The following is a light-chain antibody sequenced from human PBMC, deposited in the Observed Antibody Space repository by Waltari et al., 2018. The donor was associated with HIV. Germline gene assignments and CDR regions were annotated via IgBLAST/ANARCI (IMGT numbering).Light chain of an antibody. V-gene: IGKV3-15*01. CDR1: QSISNN. Sequence: EIVMTQSPATLSVSPGERAPLSCRASQSISNNLAWYQQKPGQAPRLLLYGASTRATGIPARFSGSGSGTEFTLTISSLQSEDFAVYYCQQYKDWLALTFGGGTKVEIK. CDR2: GAS. J-gene: IGKJ4*01. CDR3: QQYKDWLALT.